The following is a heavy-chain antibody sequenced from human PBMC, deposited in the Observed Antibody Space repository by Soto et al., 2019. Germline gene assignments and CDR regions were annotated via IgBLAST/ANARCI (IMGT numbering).Heavy chain of an antibody. D-gene: IGHD6-13*01. CDR2: ILSSGVST. J-gene: IGHJ4*02. Sequence: GGSLRLSCAASGFTFSNYPMSWVRQAPGKGLEWVSAILSSGVSTYYADSVKGRFTISRDNSKNTLYLQMNSLRAEDTAVYYCAKDQYSSSWYYFDNWGQGTLVTVSS. CDR3: AKDQYSSSWYYFDN. V-gene: IGHV3-23*01. CDR1: GFTFSNYP.